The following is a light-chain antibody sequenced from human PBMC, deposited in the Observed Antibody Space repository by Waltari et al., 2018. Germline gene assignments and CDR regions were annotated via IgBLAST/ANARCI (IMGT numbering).Light chain of an antibody. CDR1: SSAAGGFHY. Sequence: QSALTQPASVSGSPGQSITISCTGTSSAAGGFHYLSWYQQYPGKAPKLMIFEVSNRPSGVSNRFSGSKSGNTASLTISGLQAEDEADYYCSSFTSSSVYVFGTGTKVTVL. V-gene: IGLV2-14*01. CDR2: EVS. CDR3: SSFTSSSVYV. J-gene: IGLJ1*01.